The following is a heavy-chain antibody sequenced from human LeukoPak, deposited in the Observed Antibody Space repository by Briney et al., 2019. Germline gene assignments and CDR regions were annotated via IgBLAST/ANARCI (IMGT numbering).Heavy chain of an antibody. CDR2: IYYSGST. CDR3: ARAKRWLQPYYFDY. CDR1: GDSISSYY. D-gene: IGHD5-24*01. Sequence: SETLSLTCTVSGDSISSYYSSWIRQPPPKGLEWIGYIYYSGSTNYNPSPTSRVTISVDTSKTQFSLKLSSVTAADTAVYYCARAKRWLQPYYFDYWGQGTLVTVSS. J-gene: IGHJ4*02. V-gene: IGHV4-59*01.